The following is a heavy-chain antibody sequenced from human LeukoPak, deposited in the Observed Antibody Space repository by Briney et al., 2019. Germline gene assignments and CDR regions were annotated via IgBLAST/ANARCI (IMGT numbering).Heavy chain of an antibody. Sequence: PSETLSLTCAVYGGSFSGYYWSWIRQPPGKGLEWIGEINHSGSTNYNPSHKSRVTISVDTSKNQFSLKLSSVTAADTAVYYCARGRSGYYGSGSQIDYWGQGTLVTVSS. J-gene: IGHJ4*02. CDR1: GGSFSGYY. CDR2: INHSGST. D-gene: IGHD3-10*01. V-gene: IGHV4-34*01. CDR3: ARGRSGYYGSGSQIDY.